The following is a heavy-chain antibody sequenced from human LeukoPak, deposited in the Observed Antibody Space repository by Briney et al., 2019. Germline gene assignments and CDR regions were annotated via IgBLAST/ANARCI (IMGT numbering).Heavy chain of an antibody. V-gene: IGHV3-53*01. Sequence: GGSLRLSCAASGFTVSSNYMSWVRQAPGKGLEWVSVIYSGGSTYYADSAKGRFTISRDNSNNTLYLQMNSLRAEDTAVYYCAKLGGQELHNYYVAVCGKGTTVAVSS. CDR2: IYSGGST. D-gene: IGHD3-16*01. CDR1: GFTVSSNY. CDR3: AKLGGQELHNYYVAV. J-gene: IGHJ6*03.